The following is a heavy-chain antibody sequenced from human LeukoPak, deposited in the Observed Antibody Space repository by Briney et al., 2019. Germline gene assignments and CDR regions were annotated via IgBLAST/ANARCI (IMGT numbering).Heavy chain of an antibody. CDR1: GFTFSSYA. V-gene: IGHV3-23*01. D-gene: IGHD6-6*01. Sequence: GGSLRLSCAASGFTFSSYAMSWVRQAPGKGLEWVSAISGSGGSTYYADSVKGRFTISRDNYKNTLYLQMNSLRAEDTAVYYCAVFIAARLPLDYWGQGTLVTVSS. J-gene: IGHJ4*02. CDR2: ISGSGGST. CDR3: AVFIAARLPLDY.